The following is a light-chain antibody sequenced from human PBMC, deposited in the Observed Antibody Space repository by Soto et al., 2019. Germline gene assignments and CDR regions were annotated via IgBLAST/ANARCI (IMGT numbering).Light chain of an antibody. CDR2: GNT. CDR3: QSYDSSLGANYV. V-gene: IGLV1-40*01. CDR1: SSNLGAGYD. Sequence: QAVVTQPPSVSGAPGQRVTISCTGSSSNLGAGYDVHWYQQLPGTAPKLLIYGNTNRPSGVPDRFSGAKSGTSASLASTGLLAEDEADYYCQSYDSSLGANYVFGTGTKVTVL. J-gene: IGLJ1*01.